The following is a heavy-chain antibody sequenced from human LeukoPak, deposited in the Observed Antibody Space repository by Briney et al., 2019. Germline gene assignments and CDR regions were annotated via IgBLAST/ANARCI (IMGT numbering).Heavy chain of an antibody. Sequence: GASVKVSRKASGYTFTSYGISWVRQAPGQGLEWMGWISAYNGNTNYAQKLQGRVTMTTDTSTSTAYMELRSLRSDDTAVYYCARADYGDYTDYFDYWGQGTLVTVSS. CDR1: GYTFTSYG. D-gene: IGHD4-17*01. CDR3: ARADYGDYTDYFDY. V-gene: IGHV1-18*01. J-gene: IGHJ4*02. CDR2: ISAYNGNT.